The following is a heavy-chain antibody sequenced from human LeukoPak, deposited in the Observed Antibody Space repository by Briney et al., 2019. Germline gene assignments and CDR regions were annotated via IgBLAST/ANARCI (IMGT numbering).Heavy chain of an antibody. J-gene: IGHJ6*02. D-gene: IGHD3-10*01. CDR3: ARQPGKYGSGSYPYYYYGMDV. CDR2: IYYSGST. Sequence: SETLSLTCTVSGGSISSGDYYWSWIRQPPGKGLEWIVYIYYSGSTYYNPSLKSRVTISVDTSKNQFSLKLSSVTAADTAVYYCARQPGKYGSGSYPYYYYGMDVWGQGTTVTVSS. CDR1: GGSISSGDYY. V-gene: IGHV4-30-4*01.